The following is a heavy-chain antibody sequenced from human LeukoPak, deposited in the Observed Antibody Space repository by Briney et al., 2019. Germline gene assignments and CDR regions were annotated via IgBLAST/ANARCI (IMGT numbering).Heavy chain of an antibody. V-gene: IGHV4-59*08. Sequence: SETLSLTCTVSGGSITTNYWSWIRQPPGKGLEWIGYIYYTGSTNYNPSLTSRVTISVDTSKNQFSLKLSSVTAADTAIYCCARMSSSWLTVDHWGQGTLVTVSS. CDR3: ARMSSSWLTVDH. CDR2: IYYTGST. CDR1: GGSITTNY. J-gene: IGHJ4*02. D-gene: IGHD6-13*01.